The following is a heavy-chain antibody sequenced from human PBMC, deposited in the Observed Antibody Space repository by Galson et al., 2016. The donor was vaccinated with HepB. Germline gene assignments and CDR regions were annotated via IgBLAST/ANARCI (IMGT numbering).Heavy chain of an antibody. Sequence: SLRLSCAASGFNFSSYGMHWVRQAPGKGLEWVAVAWYDGSDKFYGDSVKGRFSISRDNSKNTLYLQMNSLRAEDTAVYYWAGEGRAANNYYMDVWGKGTTVTVSS. V-gene: IGHV3-33*01. CDR3: AGEGRAANNYYMDV. CDR1: GFNFSSYG. D-gene: IGHD6-13*01. J-gene: IGHJ6*03. CDR2: AWYDGSDK.